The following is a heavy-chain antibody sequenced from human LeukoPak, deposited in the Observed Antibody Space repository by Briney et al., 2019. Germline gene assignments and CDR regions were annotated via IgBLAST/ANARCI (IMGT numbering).Heavy chain of an antibody. CDR3: AEPQGSYYYDSSGYYYWDDAFDI. D-gene: IGHD3-22*01. Sequence: GGSLRLSCAASGFTFSSYAMSWVRQAPGKGLEWVSAISGSGGSTYYADSVKGRFTISRDNSKNTLYLQMNSLRAEDTAVYYCAEPQGSYYYDSSGYYYWDDAFDIWGQGTMVTVSS. J-gene: IGHJ3*02. CDR2: ISGSGGST. V-gene: IGHV3-23*01. CDR1: GFTFSSYA.